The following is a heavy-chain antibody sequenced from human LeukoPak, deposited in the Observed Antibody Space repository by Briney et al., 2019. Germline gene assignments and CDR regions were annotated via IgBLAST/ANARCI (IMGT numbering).Heavy chain of an antibody. CDR3: ARDRGSCFDY. CDR2: ISYDGTNK. D-gene: IGHD6-25*01. Sequence: PGGSLRLSCAASGFTFSSHGIHWVRQAPDKGLEWVAFISYDGTNKYYADSVRGRFTVSRDNSKNTLYLQMNSLRGEDTALYYCARDRGSCFDYWGQGTLATVSS. CDR1: GFTFSSHG. J-gene: IGHJ4*02. V-gene: IGHV3-30*03.